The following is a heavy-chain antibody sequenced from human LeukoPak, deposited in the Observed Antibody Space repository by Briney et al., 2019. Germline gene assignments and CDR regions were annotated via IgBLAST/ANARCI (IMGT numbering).Heavy chain of an antibody. J-gene: IGHJ4*02. CDR3: ATAVAGRFDH. V-gene: IGHV4-59*08. D-gene: IGHD6-19*01. CDR2: IYYSGST. Sequence: SETLSLTCTVSGGSISSDYWSWIRQPPGKGLELIGYIYYSGSTYYDPSLQSRVTISVDTSKNQFSLRLTSVTAADTAVYYCATAVAGRFDHWGQGTLVSVSS. CDR1: GGSISSDY.